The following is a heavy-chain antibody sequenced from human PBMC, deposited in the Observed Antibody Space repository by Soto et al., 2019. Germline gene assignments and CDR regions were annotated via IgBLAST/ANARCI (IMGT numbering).Heavy chain of an antibody. CDR3: ARDPAMVYFDY. CDR1: GFTFSNAW. D-gene: IGHD5-18*01. V-gene: IGHV3-48*01. Sequence: GGSLRLSCAASGFTFSNAWMNWVRQAPGKGLEWVSYISSSSNSIYYADSVKGRFTISRDNAKNSLYLQMNSLRAEDTAVYYCARDPAMVYFDYWGQGTLVTVSS. CDR2: ISSSSNSI. J-gene: IGHJ4*02.